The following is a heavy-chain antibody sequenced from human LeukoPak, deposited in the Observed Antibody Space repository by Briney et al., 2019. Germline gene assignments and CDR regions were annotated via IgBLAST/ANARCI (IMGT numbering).Heavy chain of an antibody. CDR1: GFTFSSYS. J-gene: IGHJ6*01. CDR2: ISSSSSYI. Sequence: PGGSLRLSCAASGFTFSSYSMNWVRQAPGKGLEWVSSISSSSSYIYYADSVKGRFTISRDNAKNSLYLQMNSLRAEDTAVYYCARDRRKYCSGGSCYSESVTTFRYYGMVLWARGTTVTVSS. D-gene: IGHD2-15*01. CDR3: ARDRRKYCSGGSCYSESVTTFRYYGMVL. V-gene: IGHV3-21*01.